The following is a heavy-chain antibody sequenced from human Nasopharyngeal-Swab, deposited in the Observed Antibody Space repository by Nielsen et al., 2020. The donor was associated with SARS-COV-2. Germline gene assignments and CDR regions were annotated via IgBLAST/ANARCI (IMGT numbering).Heavy chain of an antibody. CDR2: TYYRSKWYN. D-gene: IGHD3-10*01. Sequence: SETLSPTCAISGDSVSRKSAAWNWIRQSPSRGLEWLGRTYYRSKWYNDCAVSVKSRITINPDTSKNQFSLQLNSVTPEDTAVYYCARGEDGGFDDAFDIWGQGTMVTVSS. CDR1: GDSVSRKSAA. V-gene: IGHV6-1*01. J-gene: IGHJ3*02. CDR3: ARGEDGGFDDAFDI.